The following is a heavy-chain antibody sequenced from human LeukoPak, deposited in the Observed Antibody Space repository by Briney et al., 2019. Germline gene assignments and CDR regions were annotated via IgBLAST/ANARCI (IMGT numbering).Heavy chain of an antibody. CDR3: ARQGKISTGRNYFDY. Sequence: GESLKISGKGSGYSFTDYWIGWVRQMPGTGLELMGIIYPGDSDTRYSPSFQGQVTISADKSINTAYLQWSSLKASDTAMFYCARQGKISTGRNYFDYWGQGTLVTVSS. J-gene: IGHJ4*02. CDR2: IYPGDSDT. V-gene: IGHV5-51*01. D-gene: IGHD1-1*01. CDR1: GYSFTDYW.